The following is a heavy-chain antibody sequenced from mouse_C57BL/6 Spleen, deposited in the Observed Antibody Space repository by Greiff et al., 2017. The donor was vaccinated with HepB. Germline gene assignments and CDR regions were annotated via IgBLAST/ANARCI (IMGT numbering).Heavy chain of an antibody. D-gene: IGHD2-4*01. CDR2: INPYNGGT. J-gene: IGHJ4*01. Sequence: VQLQQSGPVLVKPGASVKMSCKASGYTFTDYYMNWVKQSHGKSLEWIGVINPYNGGTSYNQKFKGKATLTVDKSSSTAYMELNSLTSEDSAVYYCARRIKNAMDYWGQGTSVTVSS. CDR1: GYTFTDYY. CDR3: ARRIKNAMDY. V-gene: IGHV1-19*01.